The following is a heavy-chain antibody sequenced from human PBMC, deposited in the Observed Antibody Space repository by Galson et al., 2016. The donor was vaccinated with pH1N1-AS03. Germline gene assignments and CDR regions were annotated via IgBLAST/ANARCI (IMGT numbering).Heavy chain of an antibody. CDR3: VRDIYGDPLGE. V-gene: IGHV6-1*01. CDR1: GDSVLSDSAA. Sequence: CAISGDSVLSDSAAWNWVRQSPSRGLEWLGRTYLRSTWYHDYAESMKSRIIINADTSKNKFSLQMKSVTPEDKAVYHCVRDIYGDPLGEWGQGTLVTVSS. J-gene: IGHJ4*02. CDR2: TYLRSTWYH. D-gene: IGHD4-17*01.